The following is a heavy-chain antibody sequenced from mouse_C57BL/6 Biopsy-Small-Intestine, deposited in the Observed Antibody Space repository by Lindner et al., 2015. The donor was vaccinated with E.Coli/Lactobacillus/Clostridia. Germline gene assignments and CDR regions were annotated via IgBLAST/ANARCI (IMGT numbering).Heavy chain of an antibody. V-gene: IGHV1S126*01. J-gene: IGHJ4*01. CDR1: GYTFTSYG. CDR3: ARMNKYHYDSDSYYPDS. CDR2: IAIYNLRT. Sequence: SVKVSCRASGYTFTSYGISWVRQAPGQGLEWMGWIAIYNLRTNYAQKFRDRVTMTTDTTSTAYMELTSLTSDDTAVYYCARMNKYHYDSDSYYPDSWGQGTLVTVST. D-gene: IGHD1-1*01.